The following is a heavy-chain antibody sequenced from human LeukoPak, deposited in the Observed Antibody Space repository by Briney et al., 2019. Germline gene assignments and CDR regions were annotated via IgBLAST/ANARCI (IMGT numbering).Heavy chain of an antibody. CDR2: IKQDGSEK. D-gene: IGHD1-1*01. J-gene: IGHJ4*02. V-gene: IGHV3-7*01. CDR1: GFIFSSYA. CDR3: ARPSYTSFDY. Sequence: PGGSLRLSCAASGFIFSSYAMTWVRQAPGKGLEWVANIKQDGSEKYYVDSVKGRFTISRDNAKNSLYLQMNSLRAEDTAVYYCARPSYTSFDYWGQGTLVTVSS.